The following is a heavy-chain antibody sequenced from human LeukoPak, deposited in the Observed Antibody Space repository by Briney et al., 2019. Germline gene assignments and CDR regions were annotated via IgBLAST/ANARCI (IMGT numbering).Heavy chain of an antibody. CDR1: GFTVSSNY. D-gene: IGHD5-18*01. J-gene: IGHJ6*03. Sequence: GGSLRLSCAASGFTVSSNYMSWVRQAPGKGLEWVSVIYSGGSTYYADSVKGRFTISRDNSKNTLYLQMNRLRAEDTAVYYCARGRGYSYGYGVYYYYYMDVWGKGTTVTVSS. CDR3: ARGRGYSYGYGVYYYYYMDV. CDR2: IYSGGST. V-gene: IGHV3-66*02.